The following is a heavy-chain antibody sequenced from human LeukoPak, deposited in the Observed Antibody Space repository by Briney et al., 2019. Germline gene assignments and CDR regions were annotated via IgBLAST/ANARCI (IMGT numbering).Heavy chain of an antibody. D-gene: IGHD2-15*01. J-gene: IGHJ4*02. V-gene: IGHV4-38-2*01. CDR3: ARTACSGGSCYHSFDY. CDR2: IYHSGST. CDR1: GYSISSGYY. Sequence: SETLSLTCAVSGYSISSGYYWGWIRQPPGKGLEWIGSIYHSGSTYYNPSLKSRVTISVDTSKNQFSLKLSSVTAADTAVYYCARTACSGGSCYHSFDYWGQGTLVTVSS.